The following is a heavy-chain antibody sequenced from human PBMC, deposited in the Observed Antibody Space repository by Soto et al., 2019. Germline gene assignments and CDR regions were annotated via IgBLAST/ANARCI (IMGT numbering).Heavy chain of an antibody. Sequence: SETLSLTCSVSGGSFSRYYWSWIRQPPGKGLEWIGSIYYTGSTSYNPSLRGRVTISLDTSEIQFSLKLTSVTAADTAIYYCARARQYYDCELDPWGQGTLVTVSS. J-gene: IGHJ5*02. V-gene: IGHV4-59*12. CDR3: ARARQYYDCELDP. D-gene: IGHD3-22*01. CDR2: IYYTGST. CDR1: GGSFSRYY.